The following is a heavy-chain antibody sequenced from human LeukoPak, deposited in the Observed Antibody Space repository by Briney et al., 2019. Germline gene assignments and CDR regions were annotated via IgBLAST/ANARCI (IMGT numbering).Heavy chain of an antibody. D-gene: IGHD5-18*01. CDR1: GFAVNSNY. CDR2: ITGSGATT. V-gene: IGHV3-23*01. Sequence: GGSLRLSCAGSGFAVNSNYMSWVRQAPGRGLEWVSSITGSGATTYYADSVKGRFTVSRDNSKNTLYLQMNSLRAEDTAVYHCARGATSEDTAIVTGYWGQGTLVTVSS. J-gene: IGHJ4*02. CDR3: ARGATSEDTAIVTGY.